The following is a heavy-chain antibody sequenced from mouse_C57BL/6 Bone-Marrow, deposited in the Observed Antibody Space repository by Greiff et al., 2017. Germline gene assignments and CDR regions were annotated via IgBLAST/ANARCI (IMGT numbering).Heavy chain of an antibody. CDR2: ISNGGGST. J-gene: IGHJ2*01. Sequence: VAYISNGGGSTYYPDTVKGRFTISRDNAKNTLYLQMSRLKSEDTAMYYCARHPGFDYWGQGTTLTVSS. CDR3: ARHPGFDY. V-gene: IGHV5-12*01.